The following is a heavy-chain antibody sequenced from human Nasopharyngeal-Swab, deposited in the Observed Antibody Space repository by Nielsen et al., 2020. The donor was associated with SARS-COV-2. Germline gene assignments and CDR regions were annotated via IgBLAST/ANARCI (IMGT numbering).Heavy chain of an antibody. Sequence: GGSLRLSCAASGFTFSSYAMSWVRQAPGRGLEWVSAISGSGGSTHYADSVKGRFTISRDNSKNTLYLQMNSLRAEDTAVYYCAKGASSGWNYFDYWGQGTLVTVSS. CDR2: ISGSGGST. CDR1: GFTFSSYA. CDR3: AKGASSGWNYFDY. J-gene: IGHJ4*02. V-gene: IGHV3-23*01. D-gene: IGHD6-19*01.